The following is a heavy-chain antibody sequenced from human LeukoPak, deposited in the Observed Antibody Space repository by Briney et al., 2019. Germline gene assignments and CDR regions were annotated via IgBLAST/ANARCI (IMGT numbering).Heavy chain of an antibody. Sequence: GGSLRLSCAASGFTFSSYGMHWVRQAPGKGLEWVAFIRYDGSNKYYADSVKGRFTISRDNSKNTLYLQMNSLRAEDTAVYYCAKDLYYDFWSGYSTTHPLDYWGQGTLVTVSS. D-gene: IGHD3-3*01. CDR2: IRYDGSNK. J-gene: IGHJ4*02. V-gene: IGHV3-30*02. CDR1: GFTFSSYG. CDR3: AKDLYYDFWSGYSTTHPLDY.